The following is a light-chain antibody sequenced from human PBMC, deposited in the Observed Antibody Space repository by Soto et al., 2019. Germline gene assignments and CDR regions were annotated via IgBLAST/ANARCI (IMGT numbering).Light chain of an antibody. Sequence: EIVLTQSPATLSLSPGERATLSCRASQRVSSYLAWYQQKPGQAPRLLIYDASNRATGIPARFSGSGSGTDFTLTISSPEPEDFAVDYCQQRSNWPPGWTFGQGTKVEIK. V-gene: IGKV3-11*01. CDR2: DAS. J-gene: IGKJ1*01. CDR3: QQRSNWPPGWT. CDR1: QRVSSY.